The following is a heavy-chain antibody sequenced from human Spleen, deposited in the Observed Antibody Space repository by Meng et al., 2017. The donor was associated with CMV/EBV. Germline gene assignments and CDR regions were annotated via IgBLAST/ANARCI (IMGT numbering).Heavy chain of an antibody. CDR2: ISAYNGNT. J-gene: IGHJ5*02. CDR1: FTSYG. Sequence: FTSYGISWVRQDPGQGLEWMGWISAYNGNTNYAQKLQGRVTMTTDTSTSTAYMELRSLRSDDTAVYYCARAQSYYYDSSGYQNWFDPWGQGTLVTVSS. V-gene: IGHV1-18*01. D-gene: IGHD3-22*01. CDR3: ARAQSYYYDSSGYQNWFDP.